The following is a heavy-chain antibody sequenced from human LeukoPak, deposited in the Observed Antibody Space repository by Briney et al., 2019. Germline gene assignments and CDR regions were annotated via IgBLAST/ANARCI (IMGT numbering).Heavy chain of an antibody. Sequence: SETLSLTCTVSGGSISSYYRSWIRQPPGKGLEWIGYIYYSGSTNYNPSLKSRVTISVDTSKNQFSLKLSSVTAADTAVYYCARGGRRFYYYGSGSYSLDYWGQGTLVTVSS. J-gene: IGHJ4*02. CDR1: GGSISSYY. CDR2: IYYSGST. D-gene: IGHD3-10*01. V-gene: IGHV4-59*12. CDR3: ARGGRRFYYYGSGSYSLDY.